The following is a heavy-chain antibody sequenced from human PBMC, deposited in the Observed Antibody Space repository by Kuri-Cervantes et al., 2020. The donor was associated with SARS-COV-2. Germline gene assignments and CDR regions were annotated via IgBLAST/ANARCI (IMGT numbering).Heavy chain of an antibody. CDR2: ISGSGGST. V-gene: IGHV3-NL1*01. CDR1: GFTFSSYE. Sequence: GESLKISCAASGFTFSSYEMHWVRQAPGKGLEWVSAISGSGGSTYYADSVKGRFTISRDNSKNTLYLQMNSLRAEDTAVYYCAKDLCGGDCPPLDYWGQGTLVTVSS. D-gene: IGHD2-21*01. CDR3: AKDLCGGDCPPLDY. J-gene: IGHJ4*02.